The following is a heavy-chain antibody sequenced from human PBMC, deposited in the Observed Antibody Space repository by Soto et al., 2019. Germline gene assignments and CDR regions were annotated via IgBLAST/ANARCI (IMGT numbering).Heavy chain of an antibody. CDR2: ISPKSTYR. J-gene: IGHJ4*02. CDR1: GFPFSDYY. D-gene: IGHD2-15*01. V-gene: IGHV3-11*06. Sequence: RGGSLRLSCATSGFPFSDYYMSWIRQAPGKGLEWLSHISPKSTYRNYADSVKGRFTISRDNTKSSLFLQMNSLGVEDTAVYYCARGGGGGLFEHWGQGVLVTVSS. CDR3: ARGGGGGLFEH.